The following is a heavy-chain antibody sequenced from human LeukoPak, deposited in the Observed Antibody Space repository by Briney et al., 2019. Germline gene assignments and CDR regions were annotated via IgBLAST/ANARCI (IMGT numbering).Heavy chain of an antibody. Sequence: GGSLRLSCAASGFTFSSYAMSWVRLSPGKGLEWVSSISESGDITYYADSVKGRFTISRDNPANTLYLQINSLRAEDTAVYFCSRFDYWGQGTLVTVSS. CDR1: GFTFSSYA. CDR2: ISESGDIT. J-gene: IGHJ4*02. CDR3: SRFDY. V-gene: IGHV3-23*01.